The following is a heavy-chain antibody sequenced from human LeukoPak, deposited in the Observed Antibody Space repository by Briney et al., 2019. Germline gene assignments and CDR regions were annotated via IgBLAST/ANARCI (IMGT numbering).Heavy chain of an antibody. CDR3: AKVRGDYGDYSFDY. J-gene: IGHJ4*02. Sequence: GGSLRLSCAASGFTFDDYAMHWVRQAPGKGLEWGSGISWNSGSIGYADSVKGRFTISRDNAKNSLYLQMNSLRAEDTALYYCAKVRGDYGDYSFDYWGQGTLVTVSS. D-gene: IGHD4-17*01. V-gene: IGHV3-9*01. CDR2: ISWNSGSI. CDR1: GFTFDDYA.